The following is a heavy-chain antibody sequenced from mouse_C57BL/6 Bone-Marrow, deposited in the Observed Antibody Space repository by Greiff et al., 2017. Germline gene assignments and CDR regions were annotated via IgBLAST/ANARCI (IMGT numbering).Heavy chain of an antibody. D-gene: IGHD2-4*01. Sequence: QVQLQQPGAELVKPGASVKLSCKASGYTFNSYWMQWVKQRPGQGLEWIGEIDPSDSYTNYNQKFKGKATLTVDTASSTAYMQLSILTSEDSAVYYCARVITTRYAMGYWGQGTSVTFSS. V-gene: IGHV1-50*01. CDR3: ARVITTRYAMGY. J-gene: IGHJ4*01. CDR1: GYTFNSYW. CDR2: IDPSDSYT.